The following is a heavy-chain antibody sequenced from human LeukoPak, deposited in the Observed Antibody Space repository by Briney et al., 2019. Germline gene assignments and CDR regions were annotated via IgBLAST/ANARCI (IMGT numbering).Heavy chain of an antibody. V-gene: IGHV1-69*04. J-gene: IGHJ6*02. CDR1: GGTFSNYV. D-gene: IGHD6-13*01. CDR3: ARDVWAAAGTGYYYYGMDV. Sequence: ASVKVSCKTSGGTFSNYVISWVRQAPGQGLEWMGRIIPILGMTNYAQKLQDRVTITADKSTSTAYMELTSLTSEDTAVYYCARDVWAAAGTGYYYYGMDVWGQGTTVTVSS. CDR2: IIPILGMT.